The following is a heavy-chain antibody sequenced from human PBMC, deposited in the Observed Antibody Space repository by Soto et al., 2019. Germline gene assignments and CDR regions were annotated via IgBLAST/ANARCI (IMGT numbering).Heavy chain of an antibody. V-gene: IGHV3-53*04. CDR2: IYSGGST. D-gene: IGHD2-15*01. CDR3: ARGSTGGYYYYGMDV. CDR1: GFTVSSNY. Sequence: EVQLVESGGGLVQPGGSLRLSCAASGFTVSSNYMSWVRQAPGKGLEWVSVIYSGGSTYYADSVKGRFTISRHNSKNTLYLQMNSLRAEDTAVYYCARGSTGGYYYYGMDVWGQGTMVTVSS. J-gene: IGHJ6*02.